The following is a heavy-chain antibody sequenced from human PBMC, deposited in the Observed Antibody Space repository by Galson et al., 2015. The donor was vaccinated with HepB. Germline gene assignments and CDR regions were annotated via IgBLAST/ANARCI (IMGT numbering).Heavy chain of an antibody. CDR3: AREPTDGSGELDY. V-gene: IGHV7-4-1*01. CDR2: INTNTGKA. D-gene: IGHD3-10*01. Sequence: SVKVSCKASGYTFTRYVINWVRQAPGQGLEWMGWINTNTGKAAYAQDFTGRFVLSLDTSVTTAYLEIGSLKAEDTAVYYCAREPTDGSGELDYWGQGTLVTVSS. CDR1: GYTFTRYV. J-gene: IGHJ4*02.